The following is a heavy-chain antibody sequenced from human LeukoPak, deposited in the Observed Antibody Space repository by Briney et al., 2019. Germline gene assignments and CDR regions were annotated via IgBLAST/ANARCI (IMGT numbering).Heavy chain of an antibody. V-gene: IGHV4-34*01. CDR1: GGSFSGYY. CDR3: GRARRFLEWLSSGYFDY. J-gene: IGHJ4*02. D-gene: IGHD3-3*01. Sequence: SSETLSPTCAVYGGSFSGYYWSWIRQPPGKGREWIGEINHSGRTNYNPSLKSRVTISVDTSKKELSLKRSTVTGADTAVYYCGRARRFLEWLSSGYFDYWGQGTLVTVSS. CDR2: INHSGRT.